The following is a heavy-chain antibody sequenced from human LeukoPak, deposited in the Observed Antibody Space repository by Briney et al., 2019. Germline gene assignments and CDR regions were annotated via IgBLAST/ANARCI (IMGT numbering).Heavy chain of an antibody. D-gene: IGHD3-22*01. CDR2: IIPIFGTA. J-gene: IGHJ4*02. V-gene: IGHV1-69*13. CDR3: ARDYYDSSGLDY. Sequence: ASVRVSCKASDYTFTRYGISWVRQAPGQGLEWMGGIIPIFGTANYAQKFQGRVTITADESTSTAYMELSSLRSEDTAVYYCARDYYDSSGLDYWGQGTLVTVSS. CDR1: DYTFTRYG.